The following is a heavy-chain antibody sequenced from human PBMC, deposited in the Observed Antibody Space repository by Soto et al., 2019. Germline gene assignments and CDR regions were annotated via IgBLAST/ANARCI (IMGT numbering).Heavy chain of an antibody. CDR1: GYTFTGYN. Sequence: QVQLVQSGAEVKKPGASVKVSCKASGYTFTGYNMHWVRQAPGQGLEWMGWINPNSGGTNYAQKFQGWVTMTRDTSISTAYMELSRLRSDDTAVYYCARAQWGTTGTTLVAFDIWGQGTMVTVSS. J-gene: IGHJ3*02. CDR2: INPNSGGT. D-gene: IGHD1-1*01. CDR3: ARAQWGTTGTTLVAFDI. V-gene: IGHV1-2*04.